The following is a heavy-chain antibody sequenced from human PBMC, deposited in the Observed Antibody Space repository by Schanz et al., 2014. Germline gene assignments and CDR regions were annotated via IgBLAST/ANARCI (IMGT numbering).Heavy chain of an antibody. CDR1: GFTFSSYG. Sequence: QVQLVESGGGVVQPGRSLRLSCAASGFTFSSYGMHWVRQAPGKGLEWVAAMSNDGSIKYYGDSEKGLFIISRDTSNNTLYLQISSIRAEDTAVYCCTKQIRYGIFTVTRIWGQGTLVTVSS. CDR3: TKQIRYGIFTVTRI. CDR2: MSNDGSIK. V-gene: IGHV3-33*03. J-gene: IGHJ4*02. D-gene: IGHD3-9*01.